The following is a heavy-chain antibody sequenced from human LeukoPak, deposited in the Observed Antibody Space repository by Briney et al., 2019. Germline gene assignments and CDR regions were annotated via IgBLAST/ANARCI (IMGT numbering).Heavy chain of an antibody. CDR2: IKQDGSEK. D-gene: IGHD1-26*01. CDR3: ARDPLAIVGATGY. J-gene: IGHJ4*02. Sequence: GGSLSLACAASGFSFSSYWRSWVRQAPGKGLEWVANIKQDGSEKYYVDSVKGRFTISRDNAKNSLYLQMNSLRAEDTAVYYCARDPLAIVGATGYWGQGTLVTVSS. CDR1: GFSFSSYW. V-gene: IGHV3-7*01.